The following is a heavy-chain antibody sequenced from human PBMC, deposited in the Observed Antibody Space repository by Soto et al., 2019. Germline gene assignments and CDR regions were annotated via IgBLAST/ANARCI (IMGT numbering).Heavy chain of an antibody. CDR3: ARMESFGSLNWCDP. V-gene: IGHV1-8*02. D-gene: IGHD5-18*01. Sequence: APVKVSCKASGYTFTNNDFSWVRQSYGQGLQWKGWMNPGSGDTGYAQKFQGRFTLTRDISIATADMELNSLTSEDTAIYYSARMESFGSLNWCDPWGQGTRVTVSS. J-gene: IGHJ5*02. CDR1: GYTFTNND. CDR2: MNPGSGDT.